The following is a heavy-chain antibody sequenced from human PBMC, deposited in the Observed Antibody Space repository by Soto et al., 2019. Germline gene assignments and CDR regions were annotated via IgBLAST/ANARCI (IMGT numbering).Heavy chain of an antibody. CDR3: ARDLEGVGSGMLVWVQDY. CDR2: IWYDGSNK. V-gene: IGHV3-33*01. CDR1: GFTFSSYG. D-gene: IGHD3-3*01. J-gene: IGHJ4*02. Sequence: GGSLRLSCAASGFTFSSYGMHWVRQAPGKGLEWVAVIWYDGSNKYYADSVKGRFTISRDNSKNTLYLQMNSLRAEDTAVYYCARDLEGVGSGMLVWVQDYWGQGTLVTVSS.